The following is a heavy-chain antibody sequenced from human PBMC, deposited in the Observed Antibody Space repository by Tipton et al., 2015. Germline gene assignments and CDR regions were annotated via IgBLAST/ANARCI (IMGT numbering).Heavy chain of an antibody. CDR1: GGSISSSLYY. D-gene: IGHD2-2*01. J-gene: IGHJ6*02. CDR3: ARSRTNIVVVPADYGMDV. V-gene: IGHV4-39*07. CDR2: IFYSGST. Sequence: TLSLTCNVSGGSISSSLYYWGWVRQPPGKGLEWIGSIFYSGSTYYNPSLKSRVTISVDTPKKQFSLKLSSVTAADTAVYYCARSRTNIVVVPADYGMDVWGQGTTVTVSS.